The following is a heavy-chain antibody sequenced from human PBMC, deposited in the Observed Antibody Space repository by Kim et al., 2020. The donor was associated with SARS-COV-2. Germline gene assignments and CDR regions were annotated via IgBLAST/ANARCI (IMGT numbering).Heavy chain of an antibody. CDR3: ARGHANPLLSYGDYWVDY. CDR2: INHSGST. V-gene: IGHV4-34*01. J-gene: IGHJ4*02. Sequence: SETLSLTCAVYGGSFSGYYWSWIRQPPGKGLEWIGEINHSGSTNYNPSLKSRVTISVDTSKNQFSLKLSSVTAADTAVYYCARGHANPLLSYGDYWVDYWGQGTLVTVSS. CDR1: GGSFSGYY. D-gene: IGHD4-17*01.